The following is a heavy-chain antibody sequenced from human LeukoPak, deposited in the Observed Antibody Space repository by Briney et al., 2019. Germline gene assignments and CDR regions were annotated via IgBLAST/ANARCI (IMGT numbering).Heavy chain of an antibody. D-gene: IGHD3-22*01. CDR2: MNPNSGNT. J-gene: IGHJ4*02. V-gene: IGHV1-8*01. CDR3: ARGGRYYYDSSDDDYFDY. Sequence: ASVKVSCKASGYTFTSYDINWVRQATGQGLEWMGWMNPNSGNTGYAQKFQGRVTMTRNTSIGTAYMELSSLRSEDTAVYYCARGGRYYYDSSDDDYFDYWGQGTLVTVSS. CDR1: GYTFTSYD.